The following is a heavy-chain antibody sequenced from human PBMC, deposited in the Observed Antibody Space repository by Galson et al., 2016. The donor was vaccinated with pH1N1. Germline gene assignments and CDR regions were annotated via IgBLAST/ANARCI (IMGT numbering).Heavy chain of an antibody. V-gene: IGHV4-38-2*01. CDR1: GSSISSDYY. J-gene: IGHJ3*02. Sequence: ETLSLTCAVSGSSISSDYYWAWIRQSPGKGLEWIGEINHGGSTNYNPSLEGRVALSLDTSKNQFSLRLMAVTAADTAVYYCARHSTSGFPGIEVAARRRPFDIWGPGTMVIVSS. CDR3: ARHSTSGFPGIEVAARRRPFDI. CDR2: INHGGST. D-gene: IGHD6-19*01.